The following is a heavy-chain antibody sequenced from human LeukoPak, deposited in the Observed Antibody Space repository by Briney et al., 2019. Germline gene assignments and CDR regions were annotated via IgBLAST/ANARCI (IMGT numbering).Heavy chain of an antibody. D-gene: IGHD4/OR15-4a*01. J-gene: IGHJ5*02. V-gene: IGHV3-30*18. Sequence: GRSLRLSCAASRFTFRSYGLHWVRQAPGKGLEWVAVISSDGSNKYYADSVRGRFTISRDNSKNTLYLQMNSLRVEDTAMYYCAKARGTMGRLDWFDPWGQGTLVTVSS. CDR2: ISSDGSNK. CDR1: RFTFRSYG. CDR3: AKARGTMGRLDWFDP.